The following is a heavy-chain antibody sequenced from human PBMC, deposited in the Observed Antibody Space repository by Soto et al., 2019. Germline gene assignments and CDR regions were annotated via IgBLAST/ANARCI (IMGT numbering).Heavy chain of an antibody. D-gene: IGHD4-4*01. Sequence: GGFLRLSCAASGFTFSSYEMNWVRQAPGKGLEWVSYISSSGSTIYYADSVKGRFTISRDNAKNSLYLQMNSLRAEDTAVYYCASYSNHYFQHWGQGTLVTVSS. V-gene: IGHV3-48*03. CDR1: GFTFSSYE. CDR2: ISSSGSTI. CDR3: ASYSNHYFQH. J-gene: IGHJ1*01.